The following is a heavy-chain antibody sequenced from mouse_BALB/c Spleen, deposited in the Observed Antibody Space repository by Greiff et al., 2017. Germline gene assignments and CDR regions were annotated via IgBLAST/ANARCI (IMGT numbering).Heavy chain of an antibody. CDR1: GFTFSSYT. V-gene: IGHV5-6-4*01. CDR3: TRDYYGYVDY. Sequence: EVQGVESGGGLVKPGGSLKLSCAASGFTFSSYTMSWVRQTPEKRLEWVATISSGGSYTYYPDSVKGRFTISRDNAKNTLYLQMSSLKSEDTAMYYCTRDYYGYVDYWGQGTSVTVSS. J-gene: IGHJ4*01. D-gene: IGHD1-2*01. CDR2: ISSGGSYT.